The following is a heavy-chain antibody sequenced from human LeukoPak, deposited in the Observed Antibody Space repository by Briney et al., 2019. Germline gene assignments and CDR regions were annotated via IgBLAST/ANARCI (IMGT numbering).Heavy chain of an antibody. CDR1: GGSISSYY. V-gene: IGHV4-59*01. J-gene: IGHJ4*02. D-gene: IGHD3-10*01. CDR2: ISDSGST. Sequence: SETLSLTCTVSGGSISSYYWSWLRQPPGKGLEWIAFISDSGSTHYNPSLKSRVTISLETSKKQFSLKLNSVTAADTAVYYCARDFGPSRGFDYWGQGTLVTVSP. CDR3: ARDFGPSRGFDY.